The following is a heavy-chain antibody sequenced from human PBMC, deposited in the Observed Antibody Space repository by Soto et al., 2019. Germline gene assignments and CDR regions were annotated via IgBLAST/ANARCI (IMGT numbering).Heavy chain of an antibody. CDR1: GGSISSYY. V-gene: IGHV4-59*01. CDR3: ARAQPVSSSSFDY. D-gene: IGHD6-6*01. CDR2: IYYSGST. J-gene: IGHJ4*02. Sequence: QVQLQESGPGLVKPSETLSLTCTVSGGSISSYYWSWIRQPPGKGLEWIGYIYYSGSTNYNPSLKSRVTISVDTSKNQFSLKLSSVTAADTAVYYCARAQPVSSSSFDYWGQGTLVTVSS.